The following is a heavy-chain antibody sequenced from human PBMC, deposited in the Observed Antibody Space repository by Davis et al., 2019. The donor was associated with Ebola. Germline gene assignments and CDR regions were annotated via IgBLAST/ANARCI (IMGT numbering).Heavy chain of an antibody. CDR1: GFTFDDYA. CDR3: ARTDNLDY. J-gene: IGHJ4*02. V-gene: IGHV3-9*01. CDR2: ISWNSGSI. D-gene: IGHD5-24*01. Sequence: GGSLRLSCAASGFTFDDYAMHWVRQAPGKGLEWVSGISWNSGSIGYADSVKGRFSISRDIAKNTLFLQMNNVRADDTAVYYCARTDNLDYWGQGALVTVSS.